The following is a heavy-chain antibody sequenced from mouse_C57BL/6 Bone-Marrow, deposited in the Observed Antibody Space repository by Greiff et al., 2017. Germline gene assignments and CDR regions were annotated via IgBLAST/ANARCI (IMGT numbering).Heavy chain of an antibody. V-gene: IGHV1-64*01. D-gene: IGHD5-1-1*01. Sequence: VQLQQPGAELVKPGASVKLSCKASGYTFTSYWMHWVKQRPGQGLEWIGMIHPTSGSTNYNEKFKSKATLTVDKSSSTAYMQRSSLTSEDSAVYYCARRVNTFYAMDYWGQGTSVTVSS. CDR2: IHPTSGST. J-gene: IGHJ4*01. CDR3: ARRVNTFYAMDY. CDR1: GYTFTSYW.